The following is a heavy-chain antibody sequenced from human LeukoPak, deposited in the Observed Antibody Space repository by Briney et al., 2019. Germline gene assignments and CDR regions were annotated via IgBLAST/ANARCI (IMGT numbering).Heavy chain of an antibody. CDR3: TTVWGGD. Sequence: PGGSLRLSCAASGFSFSDFWMSWVRQAPGKGLEWLGRIKSKVHGETIDYAAPVKGRFTISRDDSKNTLYLEMNSLETEDTGVYYCTTVWGGDWGQGTLVTVSS. J-gene: IGHJ1*01. V-gene: IGHV3-15*01. CDR2: IKSKVHGETI. D-gene: IGHD7-27*01. CDR1: GFSFSDFW.